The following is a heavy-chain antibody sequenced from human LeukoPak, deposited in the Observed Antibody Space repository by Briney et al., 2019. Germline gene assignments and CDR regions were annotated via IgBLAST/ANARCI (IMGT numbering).Heavy chain of an antibody. Sequence: ASVKVSCKPSEYTFTDYYLHWVRQAPGQGLEWLGWINPKTGGTHYSQKFLDRVTMTRDTSIRTAYMELSSLRPDDTAVYFCATMYDTNSYYLRDFDYWGQGTLVTVSS. CDR3: ATMYDTNSYYLRDFDY. D-gene: IGHD3-10*01. CDR1: EYTFTDYY. CDR2: INPKTGGT. J-gene: IGHJ4*02. V-gene: IGHV1-2*02.